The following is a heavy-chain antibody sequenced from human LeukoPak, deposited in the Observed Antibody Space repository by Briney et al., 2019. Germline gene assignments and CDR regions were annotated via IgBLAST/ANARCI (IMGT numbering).Heavy chain of an antibody. CDR1: GYSFSGHG. D-gene: IGHD3-16*01. CDR2: INGGNDNT. Sequence: ASVKVSCKASGYSFSGHGITWVRQAPGQRLEWMGWINGGNDNTKYSEKFQGRVTFTKDTSASTAYMELSSLRSEDTAVYYCAAVDYGDYWGQGTLVTVSS. CDR3: AAVDYGDY. V-gene: IGHV1-3*01. J-gene: IGHJ4*02.